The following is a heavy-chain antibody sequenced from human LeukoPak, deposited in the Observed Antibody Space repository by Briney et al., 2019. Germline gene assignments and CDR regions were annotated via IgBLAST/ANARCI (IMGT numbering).Heavy chain of an antibody. CDR3: ARAYGYGFPSDY. Sequence: GGSLRLSCAASGITVSSNYMSWVRQAPGKGLEWVSLFYSGGSTDYADSVKGRFTISRDNSKNTLYLQMNSLRAEDTAVYYCARAYGYGFPSDYWGQGTLVTVSS. J-gene: IGHJ4*02. CDR1: GITVSSNY. V-gene: IGHV3-66*01. CDR2: FYSGGST. D-gene: IGHD5-18*01.